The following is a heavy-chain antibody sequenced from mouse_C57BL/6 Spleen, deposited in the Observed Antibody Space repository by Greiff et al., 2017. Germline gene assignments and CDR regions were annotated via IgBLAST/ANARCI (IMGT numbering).Heavy chain of an antibody. V-gene: IGHV1-69*01. J-gene: IGHJ3*01. CDR2: IDPSDSYT. CDR3: ARGITTEFAD. Sequence: QVQLQQPGAELVMPGASVKLSCKASGYTFTSYWMHWVKQRPGQGLEWIGEIDPSDSYTNYNQKFKGKSTLTVDKSSSTAYMQLSSLTSEDSAVYYCARGITTEFADWGQGTLVTVSA. CDR1: GYTFTSYW. D-gene: IGHD2-4*01.